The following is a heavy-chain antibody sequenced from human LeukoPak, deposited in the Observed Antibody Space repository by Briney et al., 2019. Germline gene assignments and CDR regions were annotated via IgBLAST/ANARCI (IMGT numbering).Heavy chain of an antibody. CDR2: IYYTGST. CDR3: ARGIKDYCSGGSCYLEDWFDP. Sequence: PSETLSLTCTVSGGSISGYYWSWIRQSPGKGLESIGFIYYTGSTNYNPSLKSRVTMSVDTSKNQFSLKLSSVTAADTAVYYCARGIKDYCSGGSCYLEDWFDPWGQGTLVTVSS. CDR1: GGSISGYY. J-gene: IGHJ5*02. V-gene: IGHV4-59*12. D-gene: IGHD2-15*01.